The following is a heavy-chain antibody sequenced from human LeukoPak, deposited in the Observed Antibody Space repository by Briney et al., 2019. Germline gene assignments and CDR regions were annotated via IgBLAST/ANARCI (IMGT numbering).Heavy chain of an antibody. CDR3: AKDGRSVTTWDYYYYYMDV. CDR1: GFTFDDYA. CDR2: ISWDGGST. V-gene: IGHV3-43D*03. J-gene: IGHJ6*03. Sequence: GGSLRLSCAASGFTFDDYAMHWVRQAPGKGLEWVSLISWDGGSTYYADSVKGRFTISRDNSKNSLYLQMNSLRAEDTALYYCAKDGRSVTTWDYYYYYMDVWGKGTTVTVSS. D-gene: IGHD4-17*01.